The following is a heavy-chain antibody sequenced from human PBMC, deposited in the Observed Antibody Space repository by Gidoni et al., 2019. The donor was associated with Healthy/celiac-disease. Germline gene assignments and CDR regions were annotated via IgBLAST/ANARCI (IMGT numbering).Heavy chain of an antibody. CDR1: GGSISSSSYY. J-gene: IGHJ3*02. Sequence: QLQLQASGPGLVKPSETLSLTCTVFGGSISSSSYYWGWIRHPPGKGLEWIGSIYSSVCTSYHPSLKSRVTISVDTSKNQFSLKLSSVTAADTAVYYCARFIRITMVRGVITLGAFDIWGQGTMVTVSS. CDR2: IYSSVCT. D-gene: IGHD3-10*01. CDR3: ARFIRITMVRGVITLGAFDI. V-gene: IGHV4-39*01.